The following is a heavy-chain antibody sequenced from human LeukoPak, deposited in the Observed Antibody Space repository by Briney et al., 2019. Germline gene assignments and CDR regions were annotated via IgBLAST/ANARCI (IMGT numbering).Heavy chain of an antibody. CDR3: AKGGSSGYFLVL. CDR1: GFLFNNYG. Sequence: GGSLRLSCAASGFLFNNYGLVWVRQAPGKGLEWVAAISNDGGGTTYADFVKGRFTISRDNSKNTLFLHMNSLRAEDTALYYCAKGGSSGYFLVLWGQGTLVTVSS. J-gene: IGHJ4*02. V-gene: IGHV3-23*01. D-gene: IGHD3-22*01. CDR2: ISNDGGGT.